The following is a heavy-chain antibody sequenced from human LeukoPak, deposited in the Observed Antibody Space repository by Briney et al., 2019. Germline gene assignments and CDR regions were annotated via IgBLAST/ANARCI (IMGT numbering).Heavy chain of an antibody. CDR3: AKGVYSGWYYFDY. J-gene: IGHJ4*02. V-gene: IGHV3-23*01. CDR2: ISGSGGST. CDR1: GFTFSSYA. D-gene: IGHD5-12*01. Sequence: AGGSLRLSCAASGFTFSSYAMSWVRQAPGKGLEWVSAISGSGGSTYYADSVKGRFTISRDNSKNTLYLQMNSLRAEDTAVYYCAKGVYSGWYYFDYWGQGTLVTVSS.